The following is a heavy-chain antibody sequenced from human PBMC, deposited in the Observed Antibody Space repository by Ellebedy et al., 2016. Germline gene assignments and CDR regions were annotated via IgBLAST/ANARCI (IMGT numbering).Heavy chain of an antibody. J-gene: IGHJ4*02. Sequence: SVKVSXXASGFTFISSTVQWVRQTRGQRLEWIGWIVVGSGKTNYAQNFQKRVTITRDVSTSTAYMELSSVRSEDTAMYYCVIEGHTLLDYWGQGTLVTVSS. CDR3: VIEGHTLLDY. CDR2: IVVGSGKT. V-gene: IGHV1-58*01. CDR1: GFTFISST.